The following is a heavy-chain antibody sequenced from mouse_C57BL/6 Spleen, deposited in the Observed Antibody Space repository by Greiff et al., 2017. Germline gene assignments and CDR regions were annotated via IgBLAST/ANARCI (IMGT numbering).Heavy chain of an antibody. CDR1: GYTFTSYD. Sequence: QVHVKQSGPELVKPGASVKLSCKASGYTFTSYDINWVKQRPGQGLEWIGWIYPRDGSTKYNEKFKGKATLTVDTSSSTAYMELHSLTSEDSAVYFCARLTTVPLYWYFDVWGTGTTVTVSS. CDR3: ARLTTVPLYWYFDV. V-gene: IGHV1-85*01. D-gene: IGHD1-1*01. CDR2: IYPRDGST. J-gene: IGHJ1*03.